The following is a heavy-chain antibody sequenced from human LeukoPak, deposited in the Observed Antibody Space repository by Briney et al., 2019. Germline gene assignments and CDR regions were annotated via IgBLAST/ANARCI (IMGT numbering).Heavy chain of an antibody. J-gene: IGHJ4*02. CDR3: AKMAVRGVITFFDY. CDR2: ISSDDTA. D-gene: IGHD3-10*01. Sequence: GGSLRLSCLASGFTFGTHSMSWVRQGPGKALEWLSAISSDDTAYYADSVKGRFIVSRDNSKNTLYLQMNSLRAEDTAVYYCAKMAVRGVITFFDYWGQGTLVTVSS. V-gene: IGHV3-23*01. CDR1: GFTFGTHS.